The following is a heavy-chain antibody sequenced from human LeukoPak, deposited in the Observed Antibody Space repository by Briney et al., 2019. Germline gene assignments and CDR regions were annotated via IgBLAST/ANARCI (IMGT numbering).Heavy chain of an antibody. CDR2: IYYSGST. CDR1: GGSISSSSYY. V-gene: IGHV4-39*07. J-gene: IGHJ4*02. D-gene: IGHD2-21*01. CDR3: ARGREFRY. Sequence: SETLSLTCTVSGGSISSSSYYWGWIRQPPGKGLEWIGSIYYSGSTYYNPSLKSRVTISVDTSKNQFSLKLSSVTAADTAVYYCARGREFRYWGQGTLVTVSS.